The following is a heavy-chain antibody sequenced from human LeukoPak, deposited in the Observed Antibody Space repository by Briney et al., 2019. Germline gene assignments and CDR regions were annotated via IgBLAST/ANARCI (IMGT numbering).Heavy chain of an antibody. D-gene: IGHD3-10*01. V-gene: IGHV1-69*02. J-gene: IGHJ5*02. CDR1: GGTFSSYT. Sequence: ASVKVSCKASGGTFSSYTISWVRQAPGQGLEWMGRIIPILGIANYAQKFQGRVTITADKSTSTAYMELSSLRSEDTAVYHCARGSGELAYNWFDPWGQGTLVTVSS. CDR3: ARGSGELAYNWFDP. CDR2: IIPILGIA.